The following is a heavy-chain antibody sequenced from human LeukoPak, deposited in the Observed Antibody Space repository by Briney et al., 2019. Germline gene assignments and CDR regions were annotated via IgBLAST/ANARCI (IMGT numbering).Heavy chain of an antibody. CDR1: GGASSGYY. CDR3: ARRVCSSTSCYPSD. D-gene: IGHD2-2*01. CDR2: INHSGST. V-gene: IGHV4-34*01. J-gene: IGHJ4*02. Sequence: TASETLYLTCAVYGGASSGYYWSGIRQPPRKRLLWIGEINHSGSTNYNPSLKSRVTISVDTSKNQFSLKLSSVTAADTAVYYCARRVCSSTSCYPSDWGQGTLVTVSS.